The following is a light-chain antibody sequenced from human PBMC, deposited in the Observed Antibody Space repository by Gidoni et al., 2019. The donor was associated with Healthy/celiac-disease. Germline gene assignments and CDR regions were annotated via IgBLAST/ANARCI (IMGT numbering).Light chain of an antibody. CDR1: TVPKEY. J-gene: IGLJ3*02. V-gene: IGLV3-25*02. Sequence: SYELTQPPSVSVSPGQTARITCSGDTVPKEYAYWYQQKPGQAPVLVIYKDRERPSGIPERFSGSSSGTTVTLNISGVQTDDEADYYCQSADSSGTNWVFGGRTKLTVL. CDR3: QSADSSGTNWV. CDR2: KDR.